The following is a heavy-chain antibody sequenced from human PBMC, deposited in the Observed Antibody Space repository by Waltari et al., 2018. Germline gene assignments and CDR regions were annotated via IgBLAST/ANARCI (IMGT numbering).Heavy chain of an antibody. V-gene: IGHV1-8*03. CDR2: MNPNTGDT. Sequence: QVQLVQSGAVVKKPGASVKVSWKASGYMFTTWGINWVRQASGQGLEWMGWMNPNTGDTGYAQNFQGRVTITRNTSISSAYVEVSSLRSEDTAVYYCARGNYFGSGRRLDAWGQGTLVTVSS. D-gene: IGHD3-10*01. CDR3: ARGNYFGSGRRLDA. CDR1: GYMFTTWG. J-gene: IGHJ5*02.